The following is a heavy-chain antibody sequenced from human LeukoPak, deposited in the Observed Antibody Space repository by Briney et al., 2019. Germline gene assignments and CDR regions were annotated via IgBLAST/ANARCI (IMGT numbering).Heavy chain of an antibody. D-gene: IGHD1-1*01. CDR3: AREILEPGKTHEY. CDR1: GISVSSNY. V-gene: IGHV3-66*01. Sequence: GGSLRLSCAASGISVSSNYMSWVRQAPGKGLQWVSVIYVDGSTHYADSVKGRFTISRDNAKNTLYLQMDSLRAEDTAMYYCAREILEPGKTHEYWGQGTLVTVSS. CDR2: IYVDGST. J-gene: IGHJ4*02.